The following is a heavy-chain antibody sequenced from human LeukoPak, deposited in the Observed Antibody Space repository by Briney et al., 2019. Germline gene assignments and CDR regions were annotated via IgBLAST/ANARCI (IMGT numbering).Heavy chain of an antibody. CDR3: ARQPNWSALGRFDP. V-gene: IGHV3-23*01. CDR1: GFSFSTYA. J-gene: IGHJ5*02. Sequence: GGSLRLSCSASGFSFSTYAMSWFRQPPGKGLNGVSRITGTGSTTQYAESVKGRFTISRDNSRNTLYLQMSTLSVADTAVYYCARQPNWSALGRFDPWGQGTLVTVSS. D-gene: IGHD1-1*01. CDR2: ITGTGSTT.